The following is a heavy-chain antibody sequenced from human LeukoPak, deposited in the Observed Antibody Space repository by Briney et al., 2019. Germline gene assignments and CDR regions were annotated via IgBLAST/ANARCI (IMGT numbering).Heavy chain of an antibody. CDR2: ISGSGGST. V-gene: IGHV3-23*01. J-gene: IGHJ4*02. CDR3: AKHYYGSGRTNYYFDY. CDR1: GFTFSSYG. D-gene: IGHD3-10*01. Sequence: GGSLRLSCAASGFTFSSYGMSWVRQAPGKGLEWVSAISGSGGSTYYADSVKGRFTTSRDNSKNTLYLQMNSLRAEDTAVYNCAKHYYGSGRTNYYFDYWGQGTLVTVSS.